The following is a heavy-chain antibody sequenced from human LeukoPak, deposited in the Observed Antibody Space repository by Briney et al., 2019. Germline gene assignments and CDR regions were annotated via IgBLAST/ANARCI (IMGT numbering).Heavy chain of an antibody. J-gene: IGHJ4*02. Sequence: PSETLSLTCTVYGVSINSYYWRWMRQPQGNGLEGMGYIYYSGSTNYNPSLKSRITISVDTSKNQFSLKLSSVTAADTAVYYCARVRYSSRRSYYFDYWGEGTLVTVSS. CDR3: ARVRYSSRRSYYFDY. V-gene: IGHV4-59*01. CDR2: IYYSGST. D-gene: IGHD6-13*01. CDR1: GVSINSYY.